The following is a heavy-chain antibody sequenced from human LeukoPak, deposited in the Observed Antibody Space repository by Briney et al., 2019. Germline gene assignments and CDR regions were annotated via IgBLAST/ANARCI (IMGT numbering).Heavy chain of an antibody. V-gene: IGHV3-7*01. D-gene: IGHD1-14*01. J-gene: IGHJ4*02. Sequence: GGSLRLSCAASGFTFSDHWMSWVRQAPGKGLEWVANINQGGSDKYYVDSVKGRFTISRDNANNLLYLQMNSLRGEETAVYYCTRDRSRAEDDWGQGTLVTVSS. CDR2: INQGGSDK. CDR3: TRDRSRAEDD. CDR1: GFTFSDHW.